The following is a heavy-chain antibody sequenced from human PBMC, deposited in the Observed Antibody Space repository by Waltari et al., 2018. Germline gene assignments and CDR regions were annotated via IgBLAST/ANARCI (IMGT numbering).Heavy chain of an antibody. D-gene: IGHD3-16*01. Sequence: QVQLVESGGGLVGLGGSLRLSCTASGFRFSDYFVGWLRQAPGKGLEWVSYISGSGSDTYYADSVKGRFTISRDNAKNSLYLQMNSLGVEDTAVYYCTRVFHGSRVVGYEWGQGTQVTVSS. J-gene: IGHJ4*02. CDR3: TRVFHGSRVVGYE. CDR2: ISGSGSDT. V-gene: IGHV3-11*06. CDR1: GFRFSDYF.